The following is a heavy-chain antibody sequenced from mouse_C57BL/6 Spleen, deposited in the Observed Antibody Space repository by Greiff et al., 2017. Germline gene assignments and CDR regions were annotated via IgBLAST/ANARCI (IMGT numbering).Heavy chain of an antibody. CDR1: GYTFTSYW. CDR2: IDPSDSYT. J-gene: IGHJ4*01. V-gene: IGHV1-69*01. CDR3: ARSRLRRGMEYAMDY. Sequence: QVQLQQPGAELVMPGASVKLSCKASGYTFTSYWMHWVKQRPGQGLEWIGEIDPSDSYTNYNQKFKGKSTLTVDKSSSTAYMQLSSLTSEDSAVYHCARSRLRRGMEYAMDYWGQGTSVTVSS. D-gene: IGHD2-4*01.